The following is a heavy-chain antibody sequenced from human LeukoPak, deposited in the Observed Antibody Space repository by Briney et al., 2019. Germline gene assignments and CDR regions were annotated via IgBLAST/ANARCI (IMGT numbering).Heavy chain of an antibody. CDR1: GVTVSNNF. CDR2: ISYDGSNK. V-gene: IGHV3-30-3*01. J-gene: IGHJ4*02. CDR3: ARAIPTYYYDSSGEDY. Sequence: GGSLILSCAASGVTVSNNFMSWVRQAPGKGLEWVAVISYDGSNKYYADSVKGRFTISRDNSKNTLYLQMNSLRAEDTAVYYCARAIPTYYYDSSGEDYWGQGTLVTVSS. D-gene: IGHD3-22*01.